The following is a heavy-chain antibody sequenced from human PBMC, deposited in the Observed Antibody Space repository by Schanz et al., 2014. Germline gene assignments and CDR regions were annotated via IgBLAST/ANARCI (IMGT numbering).Heavy chain of an antibody. J-gene: IGHJ4*02. CDR3: AKDPYGSGNHYTY. CDR2: ISASGGST. V-gene: IGHV3-23*04. CDR1: GFIFSDHY. D-gene: IGHD3-10*01. Sequence: VQLVESGGGLVKPGGSLRLSCVVSGFIFSDHYMSWVRQAPGKGLEWVSAISASGGSTYYADSVKGRFTISRDNSKNTLYVQLNSLRAEDTAVYYCAKDPYGSGNHYTYWGRGALVSVSS.